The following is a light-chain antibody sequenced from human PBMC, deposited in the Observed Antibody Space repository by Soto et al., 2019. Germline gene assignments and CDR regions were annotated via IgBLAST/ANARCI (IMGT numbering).Light chain of an antibody. CDR2: EAY. CDR1: STDVGSHKL. Sequence: QSALTQPASVSGSPGQSITISCTGTSTDVGSHKLVSWYQQYPGNAPKLIIFEAYKRPSGVSNRFSGSKSGSTASLAITGLQAEDEADYYCQSYDSLVVFGGGTKLTVL. J-gene: IGLJ2*01. CDR3: QSYDSLVV. V-gene: IGLV2-14*02.